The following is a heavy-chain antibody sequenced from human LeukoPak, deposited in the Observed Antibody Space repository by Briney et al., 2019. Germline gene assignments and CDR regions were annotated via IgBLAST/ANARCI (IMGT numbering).Heavy chain of an antibody. V-gene: IGHV3-48*01. CDR1: GFTFSSYS. CDR2: ISSSSSTI. D-gene: IGHD3-22*01. CDR3: ARDPVYYDSSGFDY. Sequence: GGSLRLSCAASGFTFSSYSMNWVRQAPGKGLEWVSYISSSSSTIYYADSVEGRFTISRDNAKNSLYLQMNSLRAEDTAVYYCARDPVYYDSSGFDYWGQGTLVTVSS. J-gene: IGHJ4*02.